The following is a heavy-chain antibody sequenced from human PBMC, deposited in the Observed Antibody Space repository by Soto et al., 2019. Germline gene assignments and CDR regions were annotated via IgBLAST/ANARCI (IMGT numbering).Heavy chain of an antibody. D-gene: IGHD2-8*01. V-gene: IGHV4-59*01. Sequence: SETLSLTCTVSGGSISSYYWSWIRQPPGKGLEWIGYIYYSGSTNYNPSLRSRVTISVDTSKNQFSLKLSSVTAADTAVYYCASAPVYAAYFDYWGQGTLVTVSS. J-gene: IGHJ4*02. CDR3: ASAPVYAAYFDY. CDR2: IYYSGST. CDR1: GGSISSYY.